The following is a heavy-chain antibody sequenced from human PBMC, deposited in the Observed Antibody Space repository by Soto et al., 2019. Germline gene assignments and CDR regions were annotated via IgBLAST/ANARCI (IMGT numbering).Heavy chain of an antibody. D-gene: IGHD6-19*01. Sequence: SETLSLTCTVSGGSISGYYWCWIRQTPGKGLEWIMHIYYSGSFKYNPPLKSRVSMSVDTSKNQFSLKLSSVTAADTALYYCARDSEGWLGHAFDIWGQGTMVTVSS. CDR2: IYYSGSF. V-gene: IGHV4-59*01. CDR1: GGSISGYY. CDR3: ARDSEGWLGHAFDI. J-gene: IGHJ3*02.